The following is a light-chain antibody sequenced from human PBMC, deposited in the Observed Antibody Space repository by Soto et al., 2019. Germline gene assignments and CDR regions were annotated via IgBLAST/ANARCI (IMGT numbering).Light chain of an antibody. CDR1: SSDVGGYNY. Sequence: HSALTQPASVSGSPGQSITISCTGTSSDVGGYNYVSWYQQHPGKAPKLMIYDVSNRPSGVSNRFSGSKSGNTASLTISGLQAEDEADYYCSSYTTTSTPGVFGGGTKVTVL. CDR3: SSYTTTSTPGV. V-gene: IGLV2-14*01. J-gene: IGLJ2*01. CDR2: DVS.